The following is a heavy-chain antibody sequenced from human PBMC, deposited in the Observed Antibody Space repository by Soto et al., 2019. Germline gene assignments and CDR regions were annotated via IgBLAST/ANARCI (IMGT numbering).Heavy chain of an antibody. Sequence: VKLVQSGAEVKKPGSSVKVSCKASGGTFSSYGINWVRQAPGQGLEWMGGIIPIFGTTYYAQRFQDRVTITADESTSTAYMELSSLRSEDTAVYYCAGGPTVVVVAATGYYYYYGMDVWGQGTTVTVSS. D-gene: IGHD2-15*01. CDR1: GGTFSSYG. J-gene: IGHJ6*02. CDR3: AGGPTVVVVAATGYYYYYGMDV. V-gene: IGHV1-69*01. CDR2: IIPIFGTT.